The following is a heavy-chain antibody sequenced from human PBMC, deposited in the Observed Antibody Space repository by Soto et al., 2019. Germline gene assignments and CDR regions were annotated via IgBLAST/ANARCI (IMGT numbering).Heavy chain of an antibody. D-gene: IGHD1-26*01. V-gene: IGHV3-9*01. CDR1: GFIFDDFG. J-gene: IGHJ6*02. CDR3: AKDRYGSLEGGMYV. CDR2: VTWNSGNI. Sequence: EVQLVESGGGLVQPGRSLRLSCAASGFIFDDFGMHWVRQAPGKGLEWVSGVTWNSGNIDYADSVKGRFTITRDNAKNSLYLQMNSLRGEDTALYYCAKDRYGSLEGGMYVWGQGTTVTVSS.